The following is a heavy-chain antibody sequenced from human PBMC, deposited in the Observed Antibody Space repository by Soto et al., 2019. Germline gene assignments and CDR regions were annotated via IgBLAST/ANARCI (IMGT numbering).Heavy chain of an antibody. Sequence: EVQLLESGGGLVQPGGSLRLSCAASGFTFSSYAMSWVRQAPGKVLEWVSAMGGSGGSTYNADTVKGRFTISRDTSKNTQYLQINSQRAEETAVDDCAKDQFSGSIVSRPTSYYGMDVWGQGTTVTVSS. V-gene: IGHV3-23*01. CDR3: AKDQFSGSIVSRPTSYYGMDV. CDR2: MGGSGGST. D-gene: IGHD6-6*01. CDR1: GFTFSSYA. J-gene: IGHJ6*02.